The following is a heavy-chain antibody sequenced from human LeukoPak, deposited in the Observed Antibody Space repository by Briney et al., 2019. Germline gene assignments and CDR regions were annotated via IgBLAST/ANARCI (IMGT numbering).Heavy chain of an antibody. J-gene: IGHJ4*02. CDR1: GFTFSSYA. D-gene: IGHD2-2*01. CDR3: AKVRYQLLIDY. CDR2: IRSDGSNK. Sequence: GGSLRLSCAASGFTFSSYAMHWVRQAPGKGLEWVAFIRSDGSNKSYADSVKGRFTISRDNSKNTLYLQMNSLRTEDTAVYYCAKVRYQLLIDYWGQGTLVTVSS. V-gene: IGHV3-30*02.